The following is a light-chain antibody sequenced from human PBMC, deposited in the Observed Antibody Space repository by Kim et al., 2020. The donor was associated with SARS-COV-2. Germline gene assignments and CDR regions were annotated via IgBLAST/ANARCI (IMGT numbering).Light chain of an antibody. CDR1: SSNIIGAGYD. CDR2: GNS. V-gene: IGLV1-40*01. Sequence: QSVLTQPPSVSGAPGQRVTISCTGSSSNIIGAGYDVHWYQQLPGTAPKLLIYGNSNRPSGVPDRFSGSKSGTSASLAITGLQAEDEAHYYCQSYDSSLSGWVFGGGTKVTVL. J-gene: IGLJ3*02. CDR3: QSYDSSLSGWV.